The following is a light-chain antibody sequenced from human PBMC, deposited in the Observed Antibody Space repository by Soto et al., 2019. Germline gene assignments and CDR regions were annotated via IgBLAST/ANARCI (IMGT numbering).Light chain of an antibody. CDR1: RSISTY. V-gene: IGKV3-20*01. CDR3: QQYSSLPLT. Sequence: ETMLTQSPAPLSLSPGVSPTLSSRASRSISTYLAWYQQKPGQAPRLLIYGASSRATGIPDRFSGSGSGTDFTLTISRLEPEDFAVYYCQQYSSLPLTFGGGTKVDIK. CDR2: GAS. J-gene: IGKJ4*01.